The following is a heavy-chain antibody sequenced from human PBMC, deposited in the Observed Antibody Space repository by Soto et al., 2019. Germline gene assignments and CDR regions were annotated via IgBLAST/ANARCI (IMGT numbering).Heavy chain of an antibody. D-gene: IGHD6-13*01. Sequence: GGSLRLSCAASGFSFSSYVMAWVRQTPGKGLEWVSAMAGGGDTYYPDSVKGRFTISRDNSENTLYLQTNSLRVEDTAVYYCAKASGSSWPYYFDSWGQGTLVTVSS. CDR1: GFSFSSYV. CDR3: AKASGSSWPYYFDS. V-gene: IGHV3-23*01. CDR2: MAGGGDT. J-gene: IGHJ4*02.